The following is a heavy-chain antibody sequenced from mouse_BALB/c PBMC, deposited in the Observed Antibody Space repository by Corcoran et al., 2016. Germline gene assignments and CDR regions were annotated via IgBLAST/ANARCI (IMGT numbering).Heavy chain of an antibody. CDR3: ARGATAFDY. CDR2: INPYNDGT. V-gene: IGHV1S136*01. D-gene: IGHD1-2*01. CDR1: GYTFTSYV. J-gene: IGHJ2*01. Sequence: EVQLQQSGPELVKPGASVKISCTASGYTFTSYVMHWVKQTPGQGLEWIGYINPYNDGTKYNEKFKGKATLTSDKSSSTAYMELSSLTSEDSAVYYCARGATAFDYWGQGTTLTVS.